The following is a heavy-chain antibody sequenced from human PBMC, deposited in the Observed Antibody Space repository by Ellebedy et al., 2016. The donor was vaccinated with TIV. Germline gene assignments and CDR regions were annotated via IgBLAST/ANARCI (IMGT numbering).Heavy chain of an antibody. V-gene: IGHV4-59*08. Sequence: MPSETLSLTCILSGGSIRPYYWSWIRQPPGKGLEWIGYIYYSGTTKYNPSLKSRVTISVDKSKNQFSLKLSSVTAADTAVYYCARQGDISPEHWYFDLWGRGTLVTVSS. J-gene: IGHJ2*01. CDR2: IYYSGTT. CDR1: GGSIRPYY. D-gene: IGHD1-14*01. CDR3: ARQGDISPEHWYFDL.